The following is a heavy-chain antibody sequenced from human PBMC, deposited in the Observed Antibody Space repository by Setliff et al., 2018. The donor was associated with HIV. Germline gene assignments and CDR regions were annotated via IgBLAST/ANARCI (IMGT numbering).Heavy chain of an antibody. CDR3: AKVKVPTTDLYFLDY. CDR2: GRYDESNK. CDR1: GFIFSSYA. Sequence: SCAASGFIFSSYAMHWVRQAPGKGLEWVACGRYDESNKYYAESVKDRFTISRDNSKNMVYLQMNSLRAEDTALYYCAKVKVPTTDLYFLDYWGQGTPVTVSS. V-gene: IGHV3-30*02. J-gene: IGHJ4*02. D-gene: IGHD1-1*01.